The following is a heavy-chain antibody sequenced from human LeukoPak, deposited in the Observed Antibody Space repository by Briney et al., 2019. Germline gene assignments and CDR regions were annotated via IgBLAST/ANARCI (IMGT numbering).Heavy chain of an antibody. CDR1: GGSVSSGSYY. CDR3: ARVLGSRLRLVKLSYYFDY. Sequence: PSETLSLTCTVSGGSVSSGSYYWSWIRQPPGKGLEWIGYIYYSGSTNYNPSLKSRVTISVDTSKNQFSLKLSSVTAADTAVYYCARVLGSRLRLVKLSYYFDYWGQGTLVTVSS. CDR2: IYYSGST. D-gene: IGHD3-9*01. J-gene: IGHJ4*02. V-gene: IGHV4-61*01.